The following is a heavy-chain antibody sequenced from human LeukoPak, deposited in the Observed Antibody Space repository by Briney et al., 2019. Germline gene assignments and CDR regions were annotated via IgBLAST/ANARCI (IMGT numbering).Heavy chain of an antibody. Sequence: GGSLRLSCAASGFIFHDSVMHWVRQAPGKGLEWVSGVSNHGTTYYADSVKGRFSISRDNSKNTVFLQMNSLRAEDTAVYYCARDNTISGHYEVGYWGQGTLVTVSS. V-gene: IGHV3-53*01. CDR2: VSNHGTT. CDR1: GFIFHDSV. D-gene: IGHD3-3*01. J-gene: IGHJ4*02. CDR3: ARDNTISGHYEVGY.